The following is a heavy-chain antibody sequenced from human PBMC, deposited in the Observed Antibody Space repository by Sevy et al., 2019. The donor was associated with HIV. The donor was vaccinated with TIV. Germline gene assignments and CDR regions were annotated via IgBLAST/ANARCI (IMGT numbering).Heavy chain of an antibody. CDR1: GGSITSIY. CDR2: IYYNGNT. V-gene: IGHV4-59*08. CDR3: EGENAWGRGYS. D-gene: IGHD1-26*01. J-gene: IGHJ4*02. Sequence: SETLSLTCTVSGGSITSIYWGWIRQPPGKELEWIANIYYNGNTNYNPSLKSRVTISLDTSKNQFSLRLSSVTAADTAIYYCEGENAWGRGYSWGQGTLVTVSS.